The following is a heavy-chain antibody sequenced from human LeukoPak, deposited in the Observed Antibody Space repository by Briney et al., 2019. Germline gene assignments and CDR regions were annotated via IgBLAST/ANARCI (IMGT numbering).Heavy chain of an antibody. Sequence: GRSLRLSCAASGFTFDDYAMHWVRQAPGKGLEWVSGISWNSGSIGYADSVKGRFTISRDNAKNPLYLQMNSLRAEDTALYYCAKGRGSYYYFDYWGQGTLVTVSS. J-gene: IGHJ4*02. CDR2: ISWNSGSI. CDR1: GFTFDDYA. V-gene: IGHV3-9*01. D-gene: IGHD1-26*01. CDR3: AKGRGSYYYFDY.